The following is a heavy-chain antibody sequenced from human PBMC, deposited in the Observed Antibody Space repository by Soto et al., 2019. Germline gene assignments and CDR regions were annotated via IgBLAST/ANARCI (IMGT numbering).Heavy chain of an antibody. J-gene: IGHJ4*02. CDR2: IIPIFGTA. D-gene: IGHD4-4*01. CDR3: ARDLVLRDGYSNETAW. V-gene: IGHV1-69*13. Sequence: SSLKLYCKASGYTFSSYAISWVRQDHGQGLEWMGGIIPIFGTANYAQKFQGRVTITADESTSTAYMELSSLRSEDTAVYYCARDLVLRDGYSNETAWWGQGTLVTVSS. CDR1: GYTFSSYA.